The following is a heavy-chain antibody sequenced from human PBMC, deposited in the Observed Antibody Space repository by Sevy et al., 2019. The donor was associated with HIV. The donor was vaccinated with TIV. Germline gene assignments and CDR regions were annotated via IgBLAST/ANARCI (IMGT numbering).Heavy chain of an antibody. CDR3: AKGPRGCSGGSCAANLDY. D-gene: IGHD2-15*01. CDR1: GFTFSSYG. J-gene: IGHJ4*02. Sequence: GGSLRLSCAASGFTFSSYGMHWVRQAPGKGLEWVAVISYDGSNKYYADSVKGRFTISRDNSKNTLYLQMNSLRAEDMAVYYCAKGPRGCSGGSCAANLDYWGQGTLVTVSS. CDR2: ISYDGSNK. V-gene: IGHV3-30*18.